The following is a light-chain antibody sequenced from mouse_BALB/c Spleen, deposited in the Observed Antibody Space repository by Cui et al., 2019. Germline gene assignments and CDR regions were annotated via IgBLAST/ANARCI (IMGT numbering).Light chain of an antibody. CDR1: SSVSSSY. V-gene: IGKV4-58*01. CDR2: RTS. Sequence: EIVLTQPPATMAASLGQKVPMTCSASSSVSSSYLHWYQQKSGASPKPLIHRTSNLASGVPARFSGSGSGTSYSLTISSVEAEDDATYYCQQWSGYPFTFGSGTKLEIK. CDR3: QQWSGYPFT. J-gene: IGKJ4*01.